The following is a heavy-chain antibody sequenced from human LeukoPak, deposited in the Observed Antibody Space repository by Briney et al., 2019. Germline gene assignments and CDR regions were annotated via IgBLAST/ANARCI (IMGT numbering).Heavy chain of an antibody. D-gene: IGHD3-22*01. CDR1: GVSITDNW. CDR2: ILHTGPT. J-gene: IGHJ4*02. V-gene: IGHV4-4*02. CDR3: ASQFSSGYYGPFDY. Sequence: PSETLSLTCAVSGVSITDNWWSWVRQPPGKGLEWIGEILHTGPTNFNPSLKSRVTISMDKSKNQLSLRLNSVTAADTAVYYCASQFSSGYYGPFDYWGQGTLVTVSS.